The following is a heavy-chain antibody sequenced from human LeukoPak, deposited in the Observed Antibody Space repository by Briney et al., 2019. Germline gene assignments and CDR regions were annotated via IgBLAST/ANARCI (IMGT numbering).Heavy chain of an antibody. J-gene: IGHJ4*02. V-gene: IGHV3-30*04. CDR2: ISYDGSNK. D-gene: IGHD3-9*01. Sequence: PGGSLGLSCAASGFTFSSYAMHWVRQAPGKGLEWVAVISYDGSNKYYAGSVKGRFTISRDNSKNTLYLQMDSLRAEDTAVYYCASDPYDILTGYLDYWGQGTLVTVSS. CDR3: ASDPYDILTGYLDY. CDR1: GFTFSSYA.